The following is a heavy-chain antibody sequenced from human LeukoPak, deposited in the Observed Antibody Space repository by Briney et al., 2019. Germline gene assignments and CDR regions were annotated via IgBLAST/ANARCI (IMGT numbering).Heavy chain of an antibody. V-gene: IGHV4-39*07. J-gene: IGHJ4*02. CDR3: ARSLRSGWYPLGY. CDR1: GGSISSTTYY. Sequence: SETLSLTCTVSGGSISSTTYYWGWIRQPPGKGLEWIGSIYHSGSTNYNPSLKSRVTISGDKAKNQFSLKLSSVTAADTAVYYCARSLRSGWYPLGYWGQGTLVTVSS. D-gene: IGHD6-19*01. CDR2: IYHSGST.